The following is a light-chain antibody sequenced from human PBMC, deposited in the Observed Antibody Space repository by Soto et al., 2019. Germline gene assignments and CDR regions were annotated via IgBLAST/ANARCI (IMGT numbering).Light chain of an antibody. CDR2: GAS. V-gene: IGKV3-20*01. Sequence: ETVMTQSPATLSVSPGERATLSCRASQSVNSNLAWYQQKPGQAPRLLIYGASNRATGIPDRFSGSGSGTDFTLTISRLEPEDFAVYYCQQYGSSGTFGQGTKVDIK. CDR1: QSVNSN. J-gene: IGKJ1*01. CDR3: QQYGSSGT.